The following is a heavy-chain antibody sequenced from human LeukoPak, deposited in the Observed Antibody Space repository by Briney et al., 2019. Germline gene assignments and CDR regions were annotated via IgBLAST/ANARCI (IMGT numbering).Heavy chain of an antibody. CDR2: ISAYNGNT. D-gene: IGHD2-2*01. CDR3: AGNKRAAWVVPAAMDLYYFDY. CDR1: GYTFTSYG. Sequence: ASVKVSCKASGYTFTSYGISWVRQAPGQGLEWMGWISAYNGNTNYAQKLQGRVTMTTDTSTSTAYMELRSLRSDDTAVYYCAGNKRAAWVVPAAMDLYYFDYWGQGTLVTVSS. V-gene: IGHV1-18*01. J-gene: IGHJ4*02.